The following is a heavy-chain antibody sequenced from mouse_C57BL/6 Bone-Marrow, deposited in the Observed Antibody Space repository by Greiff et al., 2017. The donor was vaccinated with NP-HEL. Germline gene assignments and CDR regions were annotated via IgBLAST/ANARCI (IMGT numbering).Heavy chain of an antibody. D-gene: IGHD1-1*01. CDR1: GYSITSGYY. Sequence: EVQLVESGPGLVKPSQSLSLTCSVTGYSITSGYYWNWIRQFPGNKLEWMGYISYDGSNNYNPSLKNRISITRDTSKNQFFLKLNSVTTEDTATYYCARGYYYGSSYGYWGQGTTLTVSS. CDR3: ARGYYYGSSYGY. V-gene: IGHV3-6*01. J-gene: IGHJ2*01. CDR2: ISYDGSN.